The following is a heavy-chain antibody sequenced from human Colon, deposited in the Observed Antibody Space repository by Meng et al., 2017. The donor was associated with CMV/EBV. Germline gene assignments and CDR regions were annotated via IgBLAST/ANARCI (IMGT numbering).Heavy chain of an antibody. CDR3: ARGGGIYDRQAFDP. J-gene: IGHJ5*02. V-gene: IGHV1-69*05. D-gene: IGHD3-3*01. Sequence: SVKVSCKASGGTLSSYAFSWVRQAPGQGLEWMGEIIPILGTTKYAPKFQDRVTITTDESTYTVYMDLTSLTSEDTALYYCARGGGIYDRQAFDPWGQGTLVTVSS. CDR1: GGTLSSYA. CDR2: IIPILGTT.